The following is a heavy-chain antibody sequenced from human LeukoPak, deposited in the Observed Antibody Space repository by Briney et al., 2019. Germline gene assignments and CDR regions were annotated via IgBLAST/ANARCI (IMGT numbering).Heavy chain of an antibody. CDR2: IIPIFGTA. CDR3: ARGRQRYCSSTSCYLGDY. D-gene: IGHD2-2*01. J-gene: IGHJ4*02. V-gene: IGHV1-69*13. CDR1: GGTFSSYA. Sequence: GASVKVSCKASGGTFSSYAISWVRQAPGQGLEWMGGIIPIFGTANYAQKFQGRVTITADESTSTAYMEPSSLRSVDTAVYYCARGRQRYCSSTSCYLGDYWGQGTLVTVSS.